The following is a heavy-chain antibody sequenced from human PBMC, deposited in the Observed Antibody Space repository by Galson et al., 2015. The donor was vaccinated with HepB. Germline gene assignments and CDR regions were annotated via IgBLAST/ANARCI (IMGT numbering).Heavy chain of an antibody. CDR2: ISGSGGST. Sequence: SLRLSCAASGFTFSSYAMSWVRQAPGKGLEWVSAISGSGGSTYYADSVKGRFTISRDNSKNTLYLQMNSLRAEDTAIYYCAKSDSSGWYYFDYWGQGTLVTVSS. CDR1: GFTFSSYA. CDR3: AKSDSSGWYYFDY. J-gene: IGHJ4*02. D-gene: IGHD6-19*01. V-gene: IGHV3-23*01.